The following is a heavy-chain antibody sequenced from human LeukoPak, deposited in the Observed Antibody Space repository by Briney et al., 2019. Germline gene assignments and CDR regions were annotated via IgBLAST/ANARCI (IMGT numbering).Heavy chain of an antibody. J-gene: IGHJ4*02. CDR3: AHPYYYDSSGYPQLETAGYYFDY. V-gene: IGHV1-69*05. D-gene: IGHD3-22*01. CDR2: VIPIFGSA. CDR1: GGTFSSYA. Sequence: ASVKVSCKASGGTFSSYAISWVRQAPGPGLEGIGGVIPIFGSANYAQKFQGRVTITTDESTSTAYMELSSLRSEDTAVYYCAHPYYYDSSGYPQLETAGYYFDYWGQGTLVTVSS.